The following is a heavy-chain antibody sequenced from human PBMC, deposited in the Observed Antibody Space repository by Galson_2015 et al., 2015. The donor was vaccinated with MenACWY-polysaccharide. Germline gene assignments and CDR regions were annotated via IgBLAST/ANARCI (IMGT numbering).Heavy chain of an antibody. Sequence: SLRLSFAASGIRFSGSGMHWVRQAPGKGLEWVAVIQYDGSKIVYADSVKGRFTVSRDNSKNTLYLEMNSLRAEDTAVYYCAREGSRIVFHAFDVWGQGTMVIVSS. V-gene: IGHV3-33*05. J-gene: IGHJ3*01. CDR2: IQYDGSKI. CDR3: AREGSRIVFHAFDV. CDR1: GIRFSGSG. D-gene: IGHD2-15*01.